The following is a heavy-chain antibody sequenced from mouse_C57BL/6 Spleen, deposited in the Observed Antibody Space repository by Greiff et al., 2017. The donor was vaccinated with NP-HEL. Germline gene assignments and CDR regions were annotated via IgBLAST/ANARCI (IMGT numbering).Heavy chain of an antibody. Sequence: EVQLQQSGPELVKPGASVKISCKASGYTFTDYYMNWVKQSHGKSLEWIGDINPNNGGTSYNQKFKGKATLTVDKSSSTAYMELRSLTSEYSAVYYCARTTVVAHWYFDVWGTGTTVTVSS. CDR1: GYTFTDYY. CDR2: INPNNGGT. D-gene: IGHD1-1*01. V-gene: IGHV1-26*01. J-gene: IGHJ1*03. CDR3: ARTTVVAHWYFDV.